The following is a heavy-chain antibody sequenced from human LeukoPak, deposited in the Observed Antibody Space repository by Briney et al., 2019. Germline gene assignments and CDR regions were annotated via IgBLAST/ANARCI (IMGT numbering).Heavy chain of an antibody. D-gene: IGHD6-19*01. CDR2: ISSSSSYI. CDR1: GFTFSSYS. V-gene: IGHV3-21*01. CDR3: ARPPNSGWTRGDAFDI. J-gene: IGHJ3*02. Sequence: KSGGSLRLSCAASGFTFSSYSMDWVRQAPGKGLEWVSSISSSSSYIYYADSVKGRFTISRDNAKNSLYLQMNSLRAEDTAVYYCARPPNSGWTRGDAFDIWGQGTMVTVSS.